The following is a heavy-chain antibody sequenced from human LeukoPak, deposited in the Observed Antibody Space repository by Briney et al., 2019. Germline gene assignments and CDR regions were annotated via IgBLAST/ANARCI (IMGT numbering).Heavy chain of an antibody. J-gene: IGHJ3*02. CDR3: ARESYYYDSSGYYYDAFDI. Sequence: SETLSLTCTVSGGSISSYYWSWIRQPPGKGLEWIGYIYYSGSTNYNPSLKSRVTISVDTSKNQFTLKLSSVTAADTAVYYCARESYYYDSSGYYYDAFDIWGQGTMVTVSS. CDR1: GGSISSYY. CDR2: IYYSGST. V-gene: IGHV4-59*01. D-gene: IGHD3-22*01.